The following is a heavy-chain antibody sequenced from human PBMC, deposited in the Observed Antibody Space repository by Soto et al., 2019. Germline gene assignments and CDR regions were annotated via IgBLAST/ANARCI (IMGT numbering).Heavy chain of an antibody. Sequence: GGSLRLSCAASGFTFSSYAMSWVRQAPGKGLEWVSAISGSGGSTYYADSVKGRFTISRDNSKNTLYLQMNSLRAEDTAVYYCANDYDILTGYYRTARLAPGFDYWGQGTLVTVSS. D-gene: IGHD3-9*01. CDR3: ANDYDILTGYYRTARLAPGFDY. V-gene: IGHV3-23*01. CDR2: ISGSGGST. CDR1: GFTFSSYA. J-gene: IGHJ4*02.